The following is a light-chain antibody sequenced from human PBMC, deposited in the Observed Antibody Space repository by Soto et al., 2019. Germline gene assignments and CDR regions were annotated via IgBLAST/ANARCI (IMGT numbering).Light chain of an antibody. CDR1: SSNIGNNY. CDR3: GTWDSSLSVVV. J-gene: IGLJ2*01. Sequence: QSVLTQPPSVSAAPGQKVTISCSGSSSNIGNNYVSWYQQLPGTAPKLLIYDNNKRPPGIPDRFSGSKSGTSATLGITGLQTGDDADYYCGTWDSSLSVVVFGGGTKLTVL. CDR2: DNN. V-gene: IGLV1-51*01.